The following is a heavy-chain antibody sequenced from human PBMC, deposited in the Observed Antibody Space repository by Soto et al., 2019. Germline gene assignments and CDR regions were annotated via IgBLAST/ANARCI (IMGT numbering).Heavy chain of an antibody. V-gene: IGHV3-23*01. CDR3: AKGNTSGWYFFDS. D-gene: IGHD6-19*01. Sequence: EVHVWESGGGLVQPGGSLRLSCEASGFTFSDCAMSCVRQAPGKGLEWVSGMSGTGRSTFYEDSVKDRFTISRDNSKNTVYLHMTSLRAEDTAVYYCAKGNTSGWYFFDSWGQGTLVTVSS. J-gene: IGHJ4*02. CDR1: GFTFSDCA. CDR2: MSGTGRST.